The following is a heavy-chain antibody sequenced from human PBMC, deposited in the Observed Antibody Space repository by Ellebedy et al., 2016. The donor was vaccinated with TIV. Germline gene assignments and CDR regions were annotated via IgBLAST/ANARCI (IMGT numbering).Heavy chain of an antibody. CDR3: AERHGSGRLY. D-gene: IGHD3-10*01. J-gene: IGHJ4*02. V-gene: IGHV3-74*01. CDR2: INSDGSST. Sequence: GESLKISCAASGFTFSSYWMHWVRQAPGKGLVWVSRINSDGSSTSYADSVKGRFTISRDNAKNTLYLQMNSLRAEDTAVYYCAERHGSGRLYWGQGTLVTVSS. CDR1: GFTFSSYW.